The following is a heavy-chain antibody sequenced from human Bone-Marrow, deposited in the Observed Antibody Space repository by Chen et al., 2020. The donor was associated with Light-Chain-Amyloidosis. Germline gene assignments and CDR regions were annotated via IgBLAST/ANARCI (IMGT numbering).Heavy chain of an antibody. D-gene: IGHD2-2*01. CDR1: GFTFNDYW. V-gene: IGHV3-74*01. CDR2: IKRDGGAT. Sequence: EVQLVESGGGLVQPGGSLRLSCAASGFTFNDYWMHWVRQVPGKGLVWVARIKRDGGATNYADSVKGRFTVSRDNAKNTLYLQMKSLRAEDTAVYYCTRGDCTSTSCFLDFWGQGTLVTVSS. J-gene: IGHJ4*02. CDR3: TRGDCTSTSCFLDF.